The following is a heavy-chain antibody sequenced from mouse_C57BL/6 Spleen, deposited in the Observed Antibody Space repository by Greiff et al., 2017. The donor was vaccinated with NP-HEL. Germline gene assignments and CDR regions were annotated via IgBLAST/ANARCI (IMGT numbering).Heavy chain of an antibody. CDR1: GFSLTSYG. CDR2: IWRGGST. Sequence: QVQLQQSGPGLVQPSQSLSITCTASGFSLTSYGVHWVRQSPGKGLEWLGVIWRGGSTDYNAAFMYRLSITTDNSKSQVFFKMNSLQAVDTAIYSCAKTGYYGSSGYYFDYWGQGTTLTVSS. V-gene: IGHV2-5*01. D-gene: IGHD1-1*01. J-gene: IGHJ2*01. CDR3: AKTGYYGSSGYYFDY.